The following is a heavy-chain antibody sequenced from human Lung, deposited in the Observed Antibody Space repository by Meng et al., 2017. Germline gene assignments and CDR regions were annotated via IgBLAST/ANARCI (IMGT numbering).Heavy chain of an antibody. CDR1: GCSITSSTW. J-gene: IGHJ4*02. V-gene: IGHV4-4*02. D-gene: IGHD1-26*01. CDR3: ARFDISSSGRGDY. Sequence: QVLLQESCPGLVKPSGTLSLTCAVSGCSITSSTWWSWVRQTPGKGLEWFGEIFHSGSTNYNPPLESRVTISVDKSKNQFSLKVYSVTAADTATYYCARFDISSSGRGDYWGQGSLVTVSS. CDR2: IFHSGST.